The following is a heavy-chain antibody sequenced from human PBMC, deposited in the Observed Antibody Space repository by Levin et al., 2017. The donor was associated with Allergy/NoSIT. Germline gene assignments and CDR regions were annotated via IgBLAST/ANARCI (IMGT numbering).Heavy chain of an antibody. CDR2: ITWNGGNI. CDR1: GFKFNDYS. J-gene: IGHJ4*02. CDR3: TKDFYFGSGINLPER. D-gene: IGHD3-10*01. Sequence: GGSLRLSCVASGFKFNDYSLHWVRHTPGKGLEWVSGITWNGGNIAYADSVKGRFTISRDDAKNSLFLQMDSLRTDDTAFYYCTKDFYFGSGINLPERWGQGTLVTVSS. V-gene: IGHV3-9*01.